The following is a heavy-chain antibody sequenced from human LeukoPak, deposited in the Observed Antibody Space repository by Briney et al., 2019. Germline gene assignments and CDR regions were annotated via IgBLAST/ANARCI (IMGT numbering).Heavy chain of an antibody. CDR1: GLTFSSYA. D-gene: IGHD2-15*01. J-gene: IGHJ4*02. CDR2: ISGSGGST. CDR3: AKSRYCSGGSCYRAFDY. V-gene: IGHV3-23*01. Sequence: HPGGSLRLSCAASGLTFSSYAMSWVHQAPGKGLEWVSAISGSGGSTYYADSVKGRFTISRDNSKNTLYLQMNSLRAEDTAVYYCAKSRYCSGGSCYRAFDYWGQGTLVTVSS.